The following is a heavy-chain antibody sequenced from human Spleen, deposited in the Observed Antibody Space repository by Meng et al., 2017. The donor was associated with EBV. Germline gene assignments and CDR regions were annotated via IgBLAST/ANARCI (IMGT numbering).Heavy chain of an antibody. CDR2: INHRGNS. V-gene: IGHV4-34*01. CDR3: ARGDLTDAFDI. J-gene: IGHJ3*02. CDR1: GGSFNGCY. Sequence: HQGGAVLLMVTETLSLACAVDGGSFNGCYWTWIRQPPGKGLEWIGEINHRGNSYHNPSLKSRVTISVDTSKNQFSLRLSSVTAADTAVYHCARGDLTDAFDIWGQGTMVTVSS.